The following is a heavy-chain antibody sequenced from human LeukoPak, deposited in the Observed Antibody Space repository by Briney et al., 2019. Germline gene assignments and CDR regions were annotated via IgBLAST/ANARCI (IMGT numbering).Heavy chain of an antibody. CDR2: ISSNGGST. V-gene: IGHV3-64D*06. CDR3: VKGKIWFGELPFFDC. CDR1: GFTLSSYA. D-gene: IGHD3-10*01. Sequence: GGSLRLSCSASGFTLSSYAMHWVRQAPGKGLEYVSAISSNGGSTYYADSVKGRFTISRDNSKNTLYLQMSSLRAEDTAVYYCVKGKIWFGELPFFDCWGQGTLVTVSS. J-gene: IGHJ4*02.